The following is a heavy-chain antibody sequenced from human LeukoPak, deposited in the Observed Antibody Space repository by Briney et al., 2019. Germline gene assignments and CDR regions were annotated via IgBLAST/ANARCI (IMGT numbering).Heavy chain of an antibody. Sequence: SETLSLTRTVSGGSISSDYWSWIRQPPGGGRGWVGNIYYSWSTDYNPSLKSRVTISVVTSKNQISLRLSSVTAGDTAVYYCARYHYASGSFDYWGQGTLVTVSS. CDR2: IYYSWST. CDR1: GGSISSDY. D-gene: IGHD3-10*01. CDR3: ARYHYASGSFDY. V-gene: IGHV4-59*01. J-gene: IGHJ4*02.